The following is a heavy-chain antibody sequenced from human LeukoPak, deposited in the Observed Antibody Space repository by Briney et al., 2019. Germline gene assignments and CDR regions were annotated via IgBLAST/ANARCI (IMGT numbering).Heavy chain of an antibody. Sequence: GGSLRLSCAASGSTFSSYSMNWVRQAPGKGLEWVSSISSSSSYIYYADSVKGRFTISRDNPKNSLYLQMNSLRAEDTAVYYCARVWKREVYDFWSGYYKAKDRGSFDYWGQGTLVTVSS. CDR2: ISSSSSYI. V-gene: IGHV3-21*01. CDR3: ARVWKREVYDFWSGYYKAKDRGSFDY. CDR1: GSTFSSYS. J-gene: IGHJ4*02. D-gene: IGHD3-3*01.